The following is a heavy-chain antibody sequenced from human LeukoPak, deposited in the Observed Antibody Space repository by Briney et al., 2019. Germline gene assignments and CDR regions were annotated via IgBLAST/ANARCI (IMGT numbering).Heavy chain of an antibody. CDR3: ARGGPTYSSNWYGLLDD. J-gene: IGHJ4*02. V-gene: IGHV1-3*03. CDR2: INPGNGNT. CDR1: GYIFISYT. D-gene: IGHD6-13*01. Sequence: ASVKVSCKTSGYIFISYTMHWVRQTPGQRLEWMGWINPGNGNTKYSQDFQDRVTITRDTSAATVYMEVNSLTSEDMAIYYCARGGPTYSSNWYGLLDDWGQGTLVTVSS.